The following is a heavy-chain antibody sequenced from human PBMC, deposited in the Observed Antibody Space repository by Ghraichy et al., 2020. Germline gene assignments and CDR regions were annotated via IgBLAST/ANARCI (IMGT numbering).Heavy chain of an antibody. CDR2: IKQDGSEK. Sequence: LSLTCAASGFTFSSYLMSWVRQAPGKGLEWVANIKQDGSEKYYVDSVKGRFTISRDNAKNSLYLQMNSLRAEDTAVYYCALHYGSGSRFNYCGQGTLVIVPS. CDR1: GFTFSSYL. J-gene: IGHJ4*02. CDR3: ALHYGSGSRFNY. V-gene: IGHV3-7*01. D-gene: IGHD3-10*01.